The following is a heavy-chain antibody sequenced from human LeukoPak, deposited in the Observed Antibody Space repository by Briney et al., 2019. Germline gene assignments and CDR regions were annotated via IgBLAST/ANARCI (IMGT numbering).Heavy chain of an antibody. CDR2: IYYSGST. CDR3: ARIKDGDYFDY. J-gene: IGHJ4*02. V-gene: IGHV4-59*01. CDR1: GGSISSNY. D-gene: IGHD4-17*01. Sequence: PSETLSLTSTVSGGSISSNYWSWIRPPPGKGLEWIGYIYYSGSTNYNPSLKSRVTISVDTSKNQFSLKLSSVTAADTAVYYCARIKDGDYFDYWGQGTLVTVSS.